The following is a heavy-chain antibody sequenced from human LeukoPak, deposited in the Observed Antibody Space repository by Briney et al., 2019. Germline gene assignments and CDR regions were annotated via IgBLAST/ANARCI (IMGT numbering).Heavy chain of an antibody. D-gene: IGHD3-3*01. Sequence: ASVKVSCKASGYTFTSYDINWVRQATGQGLEWMGWMNPNSGNTGYAQKFQGRVTMTRNTSISTAYMELSSLRSEDTAVYYCARVSPPPTYYDFWSGYYTGAAYYYYGMDVWGQGTTVTVSS. CDR1: GYTFTSYD. CDR2: MNPNSGNT. CDR3: ARVSPPPTYYDFWSGYYTGAAYYYYGMDV. J-gene: IGHJ6*02. V-gene: IGHV1-8*01.